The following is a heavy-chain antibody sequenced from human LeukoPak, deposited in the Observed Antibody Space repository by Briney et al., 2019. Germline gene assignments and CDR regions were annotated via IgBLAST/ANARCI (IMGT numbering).Heavy chain of an antibody. D-gene: IGHD6-19*01. CDR2: IRPSGDNT. CDR3: ARVAGWHWFDP. V-gene: IGHV3-23*01. J-gene: IGHJ5*02. Sequence: GGSLRLSCAASGFTFSSYDMTWVRQAPGRGLEWVSSIRPSGDNTYYGGSVKGRFTISRGNSKNTVYLQMNNMRVDDTAVYYCARVAGWHWFDPWGQGTLVTVSS. CDR1: GFTFSSYD.